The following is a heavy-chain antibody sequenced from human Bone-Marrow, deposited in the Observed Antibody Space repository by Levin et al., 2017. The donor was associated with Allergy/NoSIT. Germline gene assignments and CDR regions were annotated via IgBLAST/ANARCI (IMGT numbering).Heavy chain of an antibody. J-gene: IGHJ5*02. CDR1: GGSISSSSYY. CDR3: ARGYYDFWMGIAGNWFDP. Sequence: PSETLSLTCTVSGGSISSSSYYWGWIRQPPGKGLEWIGSIYYSGSTYYNPSLKSRVTISVDTSKNQFSLKLSSVTAADTAVYYCARGYYDFWMGIAGNWFDPWGQGTLVTVSS. CDR2: IYYSGST. D-gene: IGHD3-3*01. V-gene: IGHV4-39*01.